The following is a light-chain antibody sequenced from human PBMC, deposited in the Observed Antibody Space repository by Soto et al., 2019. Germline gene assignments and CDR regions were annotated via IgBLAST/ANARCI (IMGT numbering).Light chain of an antibody. V-gene: IGKV3-11*01. J-gene: IGKJ1*01. Sequence: EVVLTQSPATLSLSPGERATLSCRASRSVSNFLAWYQQKSGQAPRLLIYDASNRATGIPARFSGSGSGTDFTLTISSLELDDFAVYYCQQRNNWPTFGQGTKVEVK. CDR3: QQRNNWPT. CDR2: DAS. CDR1: RSVSNF.